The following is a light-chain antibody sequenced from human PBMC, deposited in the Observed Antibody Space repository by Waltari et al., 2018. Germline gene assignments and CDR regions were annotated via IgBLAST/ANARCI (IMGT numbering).Light chain of an antibody. Sequence: SYELTQPPSVSVSPGQTASITSSGDRLGDKYVCWYQQKPGQSPVLVIYQLNKRPSGIPERFSGSNSGNTATLTISGTQAMDEADYYCQAWDSSTAHVVFGGGTKLTVL. J-gene: IGLJ2*01. V-gene: IGLV3-1*01. CDR3: QAWDSSTAHVV. CDR2: QLN. CDR1: RLGDKY.